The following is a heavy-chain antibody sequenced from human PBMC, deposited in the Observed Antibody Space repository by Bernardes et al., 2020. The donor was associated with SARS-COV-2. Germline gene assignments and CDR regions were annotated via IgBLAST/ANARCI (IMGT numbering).Heavy chain of an antibody. J-gene: IGHJ5*02. D-gene: IGHD7-27*01. CDR1: GFTFPSFS. Sequence: GGSLRLSCATSGFTFPSFSLNWVRQTPGPGLAWVSTLSRSSSYIYYADSVKGRFTASRDNAKKSLYLQMNSLKVEDTAVYYCTRLCFTDPNCFPWGQGTLVNVSS. V-gene: IGHV3-21*01. CDR3: TRLCFTDPNCFP. CDR2: LSRSSSYI.